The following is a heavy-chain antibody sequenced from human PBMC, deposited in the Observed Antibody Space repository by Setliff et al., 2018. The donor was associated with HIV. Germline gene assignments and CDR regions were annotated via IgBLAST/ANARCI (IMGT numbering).Heavy chain of an antibody. V-gene: IGHV1-69*05. CDR1: GGTFSNYG. D-gene: IGHD3-22*01. CDR3: ARHDSGGYYSLDY. CDR2: IIPISGTA. Sequence: SVKVSCKASGGTFSNYGMSWVRQAPGQGLEWMGGIIPISGTANYAQKFQGRVTITTDESTSTAYMELSGLRSEDTAVYYCARHDSGGYYSLDYWGQGTLVTVSS. J-gene: IGHJ4*02.